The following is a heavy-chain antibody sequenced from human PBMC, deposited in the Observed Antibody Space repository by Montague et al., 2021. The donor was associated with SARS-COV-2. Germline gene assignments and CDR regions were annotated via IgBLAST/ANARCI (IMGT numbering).Heavy chain of an antibody. CDR2: VYISGST. CDR1: GDSINNVNYF. V-gene: IGHV4-61*02. D-gene: IGHD3-10*01. Sequence: TLSLTCSVFGDSINNVNYFWSWIWQPAGKGLEWIGRVYISGSTDYNPSLKSRVTMLLDKSANELTLQVTSVTAADTAVYYCARVSGYGSGSSFNWFDSWGQGLVVTVSS. J-gene: IGHJ5*01. CDR3: ARVSGYGSGSSFNWFDS.